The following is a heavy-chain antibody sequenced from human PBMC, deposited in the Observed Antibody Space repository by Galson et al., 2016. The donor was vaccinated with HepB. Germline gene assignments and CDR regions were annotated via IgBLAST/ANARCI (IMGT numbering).Heavy chain of an antibody. CDR3: AKAVTTVTPHNSNDLDV. V-gene: IGHV4-34*01. Sequence: SETLSLTCAVSGASLRDYYWSWVRQPPGMGLQWIGEINYVGRTNYSPSLKSRVTISINMSKNQFYLNLGPVSAADTAVYYCAKAVTTVTPHNSNDLDVWGQGTTVIVS. D-gene: IGHD4-11*01. CDR2: INYVGRT. CDR1: GASLRDYY. J-gene: IGHJ6*02.